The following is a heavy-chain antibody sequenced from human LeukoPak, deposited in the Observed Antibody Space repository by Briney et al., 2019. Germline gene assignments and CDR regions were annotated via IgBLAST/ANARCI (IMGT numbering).Heavy chain of an antibody. CDR1: GYTFTGYY. CDR2: INPNSGGT. J-gene: IGHJ4*02. D-gene: IGHD6-6*01. V-gene: IGHV1-2*02. CDR3: ARLFSSSSSRPSLRDY. Sequence: ASVKVSCKASGYTFTGYYMHWVRQAPGQGLEWMGWINPNSGGTNYAQKFQGRVTMTRDTSISTAYMELSRLRSDDTAVYYCARLFSSSSSRPSLRDYWGQGTLVTVSS.